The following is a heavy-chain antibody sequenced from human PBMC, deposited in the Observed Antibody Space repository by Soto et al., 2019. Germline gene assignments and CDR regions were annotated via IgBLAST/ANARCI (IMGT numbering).Heavy chain of an antibody. D-gene: IGHD4-17*01. CDR2: IRNKAGNYAT. CDR3: TRHRIIWENHMSTVISNDGLDI. CDR1: GFDFSVSD. Sequence: VQLEESGGGLVQPGGSLKLSCAASGFDFSVSDMHWVRQASGKGLEWVGRIRNKAGNYATAYAESVKGRFTISRDDSKNTTYLQISSLKTEDTAVYYCTRHRIIWENHMSTVISNDGLDIWGQGTMVTVSA. V-gene: IGHV3-73*01. J-gene: IGHJ3*02.